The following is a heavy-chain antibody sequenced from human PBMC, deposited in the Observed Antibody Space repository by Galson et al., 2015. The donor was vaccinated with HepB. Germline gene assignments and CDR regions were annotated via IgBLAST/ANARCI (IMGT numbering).Heavy chain of an antibody. CDR3: AAGGTYYGSGSYYNGYYYYGMDV. CDR2: IVVGSGNT. D-gene: IGHD3-10*01. CDR1: GFTFTSSA. J-gene: IGHJ6*02. Sequence: SVKVSCKASGFTFTSSAVQWVRQARGQRLEWIGWIVVGSGNTNYAQKFQERVTITRDMSTSTAYMELSSLRSEDTAVYYCAAGGTYYGSGSYYNGYYYYGMDVWGQGTTVTVSS. V-gene: IGHV1-58*01.